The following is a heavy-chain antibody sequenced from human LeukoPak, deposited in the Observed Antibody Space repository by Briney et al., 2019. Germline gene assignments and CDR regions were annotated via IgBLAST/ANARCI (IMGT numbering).Heavy chain of an antibody. D-gene: IGHD2-2*01. Sequence: ASVKVSCKASGYTFTSYGISWVRQAPGQGLEWMGWISAYNGNTNYAQKLQGRVTMTTDTSTSTAYMELRSLRSDDTAVYYCARRYCSSTSCLNLNDYYYYGMDVWGKGTTVTVSS. CDR1: GYTFTSYG. CDR3: ARRYCSSTSCLNLNDYYYYGMDV. J-gene: IGHJ6*04. V-gene: IGHV1-18*04. CDR2: ISAYNGNT.